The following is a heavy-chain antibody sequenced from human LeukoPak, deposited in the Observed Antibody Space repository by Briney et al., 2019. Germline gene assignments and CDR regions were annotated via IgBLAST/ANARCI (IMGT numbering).Heavy chain of an antibody. J-gene: IGHJ4*02. Sequence: GGSLRLSCAASGFTFSSYAMSWVRQAPGKGLEWVSAISGSGGSTYYADSVKGRFTISRDNSKNTLYLQMNSLRAEDTAVYYCAKNWRGYSYGYYYFDYWGQGTLVTVSS. CDR1: GFTFSSYA. CDR2: ISGSGGST. D-gene: IGHD5-18*01. V-gene: IGHV3-23*01. CDR3: AKNWRGYSYGYYYFDY.